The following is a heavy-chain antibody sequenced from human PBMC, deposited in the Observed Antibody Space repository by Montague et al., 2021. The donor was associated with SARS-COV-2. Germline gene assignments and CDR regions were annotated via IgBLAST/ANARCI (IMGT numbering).Heavy chain of an antibody. J-gene: IGHJ4*02. CDR2: VYYTGHT. CDR3: ATDRAGHSYFDN. D-gene: IGHD1-14*01. Sequence: SETLSLTCSVSGGSTTTMRYYWAWICQSPGKGLEWIASVYYTGHTYYTPSLAARTAISLDTSTNHFSLTLSSVAADDTAIYYCATDRAGHSYFDNWGQGTPVLVSS. CDR1: GGSTTTMRYY. V-gene: IGHV4-39*07.